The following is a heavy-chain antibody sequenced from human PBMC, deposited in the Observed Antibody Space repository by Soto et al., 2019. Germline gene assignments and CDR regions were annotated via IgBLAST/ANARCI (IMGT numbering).Heavy chain of an antibody. D-gene: IGHD2-15*01. V-gene: IGHV3-73*01. Sequence: EVQLVESGGGLVQPGGSLKLSCAASGFTFSGSAMHWVRQASGKGLEWVGRIRSKANSYETAYAASVKGRFTMSRDDSKNTAYLQMNSLKTEDTAVYYCTSPRCSGGSCYSSWFDPWGQGTLVTVSS. J-gene: IGHJ5*02. CDR1: GFTFSGSA. CDR3: TSPRCSGGSCYSSWFDP. CDR2: IRSKANSYET.